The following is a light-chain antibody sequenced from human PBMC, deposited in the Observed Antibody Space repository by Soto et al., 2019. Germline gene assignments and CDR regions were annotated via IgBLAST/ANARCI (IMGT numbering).Light chain of an antibody. CDR3: QVYDNLPIT. J-gene: IGKJ5*01. CDR1: HSVLFSPNNKNY. CDR2: HAS. Sequence: DIEMTQFPDFLAVSKSERATINCKSSHSVLFSPNNKNYLAWYQQKPGKAPKLLIYHASNLETGVRSRFSGSGSGTDFTFTISSLQPEDITTYYCQVYDNLPITFCQGGRLEVK. V-gene: IGKV1-33*01.